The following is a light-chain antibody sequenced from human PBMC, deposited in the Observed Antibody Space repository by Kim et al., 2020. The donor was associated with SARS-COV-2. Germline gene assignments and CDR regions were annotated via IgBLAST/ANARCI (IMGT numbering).Light chain of an antibody. V-gene: IGKV1-5*03. CDR2: KAS. J-gene: IGKJ4*01. Sequence: DIQMTQSPSTLSASVGDRVTITCRASQSISSWLAWYQQKPGKAPKLLIYKASSLESGVPSRFSGSGSGTEFTLTISSLQPDDFATYHCQQYNSYSEVSFGVGTKVDIK. CDR3: QQYNSYSEVS. CDR1: QSISSW.